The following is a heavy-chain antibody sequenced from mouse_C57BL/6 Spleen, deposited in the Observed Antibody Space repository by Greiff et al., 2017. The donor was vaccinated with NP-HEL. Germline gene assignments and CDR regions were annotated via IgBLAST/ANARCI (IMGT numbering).Heavy chain of an antibody. CDR1: GYTFTSYW. D-gene: IGHD4-1*02. CDR2: IDPSDSET. V-gene: IGHV1-52*01. CDR3: ARGRTCQLGRRYYFDY. Sequence: VKLQQSGAELVRPGSSVKLSCKASGYTFTSYWMHWVKQRPIQGLEWIGNIDPSDSETHYNQKFKDKATLTVDKSSSTAYMQLSSLTSEDSAVYYCARGRTCQLGRRYYFDYWGQGTTLTVSS. J-gene: IGHJ2*01.